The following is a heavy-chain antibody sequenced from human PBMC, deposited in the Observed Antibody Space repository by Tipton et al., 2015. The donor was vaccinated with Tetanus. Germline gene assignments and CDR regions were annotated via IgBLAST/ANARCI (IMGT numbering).Heavy chain of an antibody. CDR3: ARPVKQWLVPVDS. J-gene: IGHJ4*02. D-gene: IGHD6-19*01. Sequence: GLVKPSETLSLSCNVSGGSISSAAYYRGWIRQPPGKGLEWIGSIYYVGSTYYKPSLKSRVTISIDTSKNQFYLKLSSVTAADTAVYYCARPVKQWLVPVDSWGQGTLVTVSS. CDR2: IYYVGST. V-gene: IGHV4-39*01. CDR1: GGSISSAAYY.